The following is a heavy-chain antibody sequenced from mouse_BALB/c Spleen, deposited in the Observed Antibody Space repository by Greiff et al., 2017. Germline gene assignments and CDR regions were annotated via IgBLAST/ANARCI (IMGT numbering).Heavy chain of an antibody. J-gene: IGHJ1*01. D-gene: IGHD1-1*01. V-gene: IGHV1S29*02. CDR3: ARSYYYGSSPYWYFDV. Sequence: VQLQQSGPELVKPGASVKISCKASGYTFTDYNMHWVKQSHGKSLEWIGYIYPYNGGTGYNQKFKSKATLTVDNSSSTAYMELRSLTSEDSAVYYCARSYYYGSSPYWYFDVWGAGTTVTVSS. CDR2: IYPYNGGT. CDR1: GYTFTDYN.